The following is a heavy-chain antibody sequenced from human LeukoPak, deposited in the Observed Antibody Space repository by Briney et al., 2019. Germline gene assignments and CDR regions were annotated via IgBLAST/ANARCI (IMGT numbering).Heavy chain of an antibody. CDR3: AKAWGDSTSGGYYYMDV. Sequence: GGSLRLSCAASGFTFDDYAMHWVRHAPGQGLEWVSGISWNSGSIGYADSVKGRFTISRDNAKNSLYLQMNSLRAEDTALYYCAKAWGDSTSGGYYYMDVWGKGTTVTVSS. J-gene: IGHJ6*03. D-gene: IGHD2-2*01. CDR2: ISWNSGSI. V-gene: IGHV3-9*01. CDR1: GFTFDDYA.